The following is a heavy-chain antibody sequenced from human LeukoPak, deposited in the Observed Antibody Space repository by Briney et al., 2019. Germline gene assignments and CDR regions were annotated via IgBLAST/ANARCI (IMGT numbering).Heavy chain of an antibody. Sequence: GGSLRLSCAASGFTFSSYSMNWVRQAPGKGLEWVSYISSSSSTIYYADSVKGRFTISRDNAKNSLYLQMNSLRAEDTAVYYCARGIAVVLGPQLGFDPWGQGTLVTVSS. V-gene: IGHV3-48*04. CDR3: ARGIAVVLGPQLGFDP. CDR2: ISSSSSTI. D-gene: IGHD6-19*01. J-gene: IGHJ5*02. CDR1: GFTFSSYS.